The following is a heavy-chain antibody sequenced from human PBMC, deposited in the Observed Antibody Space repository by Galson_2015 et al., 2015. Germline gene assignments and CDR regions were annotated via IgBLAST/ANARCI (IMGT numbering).Heavy chain of an antibody. J-gene: IGHJ4*02. V-gene: IGHV4-61*01. D-gene: IGHD3-10*01. CDR2: IDYSGST. CDR3: ARLWVGGGEGS. Sequence: SETLSLTCTVSVGSVNSGTYYWTWIRQSPGKGLQWIGYIDYSGSTDYNPSLKTRVTISVDTSRNQFSLRLGSVTAADTAVYYCARLWVGGGEGSWGQGTLVTVSS. CDR1: VGSVNSGTYY.